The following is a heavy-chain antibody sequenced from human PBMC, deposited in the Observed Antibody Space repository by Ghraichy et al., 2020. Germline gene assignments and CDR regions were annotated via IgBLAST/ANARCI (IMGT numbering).Heavy chain of an antibody. CDR3: ARDFGGMDV. Sequence: GGSLRLSCAASGFTFSSYAMHWVRQAPGKGLEWVAVISYDGSNKYYADSVKGRFTISRDNSKNTLYLQMNSLRAEDTAVYYCARDFGGMDVWGQGTTVTVSS. CDR2: ISYDGSNK. V-gene: IGHV3-30-3*01. CDR1: GFTFSSYA. J-gene: IGHJ6*02. D-gene: IGHD3-10*01.